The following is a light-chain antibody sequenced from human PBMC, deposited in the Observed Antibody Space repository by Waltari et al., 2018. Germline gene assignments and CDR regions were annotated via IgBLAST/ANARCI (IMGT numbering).Light chain of an antibody. CDR3: SSYTTSSRV. CDR1: SEDIGGYDH. V-gene: IGLV2-14*01. CDR2: EVT. J-gene: IGLJ2*01. Sequence: QSALTQPASVSGPPGQSITIPCTGTSEDIGGYDHVSWYQQYPGKAPRLILYEVTNRPSDVSYRFSGSKSGNMASLTISGLQADDEADYYCSSYTTSSRVFGGGTKVTVL.